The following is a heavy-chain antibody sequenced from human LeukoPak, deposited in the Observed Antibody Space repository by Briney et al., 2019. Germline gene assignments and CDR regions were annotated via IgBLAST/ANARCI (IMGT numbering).Heavy chain of an antibody. CDR1: GFIFSSYA. V-gene: IGHV3-23*01. CDR2: IRVGGEM. J-gene: IGHJ4*02. D-gene: IGHD7-27*01. Sequence: GGSLRLSCAASGFIFSSYAMNWVRQAPGKGLEWVSGIRVGGEMHYADSVKGRFTISRDNSENTLYLQMSGLSAEDTAVYHCAKRTGDTGYYFDYWGQGTLVTVSS. CDR3: AKRTGDTGYYFDY.